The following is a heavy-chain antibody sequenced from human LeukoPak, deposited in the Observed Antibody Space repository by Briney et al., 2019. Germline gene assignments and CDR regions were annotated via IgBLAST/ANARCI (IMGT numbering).Heavy chain of an antibody. D-gene: IGHD4-23*01. J-gene: IGHJ4*02. CDR3: AREILDGNSGIFDY. CDR1: GFALSGYA. V-gene: IGHV3-30*02. CDR2: IQYDGSSK. Sequence: GGSLRLSCAASGFALSGYAMLWVRQAPGKGLEWVAFIQYDGSSKYSDSMKGRFTISRDNGKNTVYLEVNSLRAEDTAVYYCAREILDGNSGIFDYWGQGTLVTVSS.